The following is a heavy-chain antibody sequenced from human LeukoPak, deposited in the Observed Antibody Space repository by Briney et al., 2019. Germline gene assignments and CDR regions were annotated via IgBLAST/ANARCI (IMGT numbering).Heavy chain of an antibody. V-gene: IGHV3-74*01. CDR2: ISSDGSST. CDR1: GFSFSGYW. Sequence: GGSPRLSCAASGFSFSGYWLHWVRQAPGKGLVWVSCISSDGSSTGYADSVKGRFTISRDTAKNSLYLQMNSLRAEDTAVYYCTMSVTGESSDYWGQGTLVTVSS. D-gene: IGHD6-19*01. J-gene: IGHJ4*02. CDR3: TMSVTGESSDY.